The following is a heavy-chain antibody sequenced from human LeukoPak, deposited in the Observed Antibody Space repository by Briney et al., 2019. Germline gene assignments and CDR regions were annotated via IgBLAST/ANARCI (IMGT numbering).Heavy chain of an antibody. D-gene: IGHD6-13*01. CDR1: GYTFTSYG. Sequence: ASVKVSCKASGYTFTSYGITWVRQAPGQGLEWMGWISAYNGHTNYAQKFKGRVTMTTDTSTSTAYMDLRSLRSDDTAVYYCARDSLRVAAAGPYYYYYYYMDVWGKGTTVTVSS. J-gene: IGHJ6*03. CDR3: ARDSLRVAAAGPYYYYYYYMDV. CDR2: ISAYNGHT. V-gene: IGHV1-18*01.